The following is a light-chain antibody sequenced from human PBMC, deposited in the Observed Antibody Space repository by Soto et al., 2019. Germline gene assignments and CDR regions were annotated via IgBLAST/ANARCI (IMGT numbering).Light chain of an antibody. J-gene: IGKJ2*01. V-gene: IGKV3-11*01. CDR3: QQRSNRPPHT. Sequence: EIVLTQSPATLSLSPGETATLSCRASQSVRTYLAWYQQKLGQAPRLLIYDSSNRATGIPARFSGSGSGTDFTLTISGLETEAFAVYYCQQRSNRPPHTFGQGTKLEIK. CDR2: DSS. CDR1: QSVRTY.